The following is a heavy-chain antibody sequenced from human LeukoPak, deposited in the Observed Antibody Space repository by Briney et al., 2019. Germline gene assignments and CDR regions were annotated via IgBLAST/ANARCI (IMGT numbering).Heavy chain of an antibody. CDR2: IYYSGST. CDR3: AIGLHGYYYYYMDV. Sequence: PSGTLSPPFTVSGGSLSSSSYYWGWVPPPPRKGLGWIGSIYYSGSTNYNPSLKSRVTISVDTSKNQFSLKLSSVTAADTAVYYCAIGLHGYYYYYMDVWGKGTTVTVSS. V-gene: IGHV4-39*07. J-gene: IGHJ6*03. CDR1: GGSLSSSSYY.